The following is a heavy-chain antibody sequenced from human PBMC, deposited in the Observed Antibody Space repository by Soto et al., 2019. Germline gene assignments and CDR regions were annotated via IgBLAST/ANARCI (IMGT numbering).Heavy chain of an antibody. CDR2: KPYTGSP. V-gene: IGHV4-61*01. Sequence: SETLSLTCSVSGDSVSRGSYHWSWTRQPPGKGLEWIGFKPYTGSPDYNPSLKSRVVISIDRSNNQFSLKLSSVTATYTAVYFCAKVGWGGDSWGQGTLVTVSS. CDR1: GDSVSRGSYH. J-gene: IGHJ4*02. D-gene: IGHD7-27*01. CDR3: AKVGWGGDS.